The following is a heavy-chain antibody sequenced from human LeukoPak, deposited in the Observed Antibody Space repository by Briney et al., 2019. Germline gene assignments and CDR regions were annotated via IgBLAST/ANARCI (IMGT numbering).Heavy chain of an antibody. V-gene: IGHV1-69*01. D-gene: IGHD3-16*01. CDR1: GGTFSSYA. Sequence: GSSVKVSCKGSGGTFSSYAISWVRQAPGQGLEWMGGIIPIFGTANYAQKFQGRVTITADESTSTAYMELSSLRSEDTAVYYCAEMGEYRGYWGQGTLVTVSS. CDR3: AEMGEYRGY. J-gene: IGHJ4*02. CDR2: IIPIFGTA.